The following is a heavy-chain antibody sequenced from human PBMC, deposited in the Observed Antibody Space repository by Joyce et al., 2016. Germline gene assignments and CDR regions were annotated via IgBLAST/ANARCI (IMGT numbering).Heavy chain of an antibody. CDR1: GGSFSSYA. J-gene: IGHJ6*03. V-gene: IGHV1-69*06. Sequence: QVQLVQSGAEVKKPGSSVKVSCMASGGSFSSYAVSWVRQAPGQGLEWMGGIIPISGAVNYAQKFQGRVTIIADKSTNTAYMELSSLRSDDTAVYYCAREGLLHYMEVWGKGTTVTVSS. CDR3: AREGLLHYMEV. CDR2: IIPISGAV.